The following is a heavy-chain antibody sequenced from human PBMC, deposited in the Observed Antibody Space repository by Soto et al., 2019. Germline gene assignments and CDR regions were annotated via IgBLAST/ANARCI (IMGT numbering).Heavy chain of an antibody. CDR1: GGSFSGYY. CDR2: INHSGST. J-gene: IGHJ4*02. CDR3: ASPIDDYGDYVFDY. V-gene: IGHV4-34*01. Sequence: LSLTCAVYGGSFSGYYWSWIRQPPGKGLEWIGEINHSGSTNYNPSLKSRVTISVDTSKNQFSLKLSSVTAADTAVYYCASPIDDYGDYVFDYWGQGALVTVSS. D-gene: IGHD4-17*01.